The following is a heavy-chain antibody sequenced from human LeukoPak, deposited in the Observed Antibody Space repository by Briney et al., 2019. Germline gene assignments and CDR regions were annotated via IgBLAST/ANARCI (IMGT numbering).Heavy chain of an antibody. V-gene: IGHV1-18*01. D-gene: IGHD5-18*01. CDR1: GYTFPSFG. J-gene: IGHJ3*02. CDR3: ARGRGYSYGHAFDI. Sequence: ASVKVSCKASGYTFPSFGISWVRQAPGQGLEWMGWISAYNGNTNYAQKLQGRVTMTTDTSTSTTYMELRSLRSDDTAMYYCARGRGYSYGHAFDIWGQGTMVTVSS. CDR2: ISAYNGNT.